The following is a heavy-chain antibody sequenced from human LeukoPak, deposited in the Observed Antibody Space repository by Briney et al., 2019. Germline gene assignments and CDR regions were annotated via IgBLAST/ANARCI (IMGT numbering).Heavy chain of an antibody. D-gene: IGHD6-13*01. V-gene: IGHV3-7*04. CDR3: ARPTAGTWYYFDY. CDR2: IKQDGSEK. CDR1: GFTFSSYW. Sequence: GGSLRLSCAASGFTFSSYWMSWVRQAPGKWLEWVANIKQDGSEKFYVDSVKGRFTISRDNAKNSLYLQMNSLRADDTAVYYCARPTAGTWYYFDYWGQGTLVTVSS. J-gene: IGHJ4*02.